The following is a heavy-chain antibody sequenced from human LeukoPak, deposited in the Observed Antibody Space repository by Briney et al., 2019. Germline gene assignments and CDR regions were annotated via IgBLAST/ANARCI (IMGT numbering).Heavy chain of an antibody. CDR2: IYYSGST. V-gene: IGHV4-59*01. CDR1: GGSISSYY. J-gene: IGHJ4*02. D-gene: IGHD6-13*01. Sequence: SETLPLTCSVSGGSISSYYWSWIRQPPGKGLEWIGYIYYSGSTNYNPSLKSRVTISVDPSKNQFSLKLSSVTAADTAVYYCARGHSSSWPIDYWGQGTLVTVSS. CDR3: ARGHSSSWPIDY.